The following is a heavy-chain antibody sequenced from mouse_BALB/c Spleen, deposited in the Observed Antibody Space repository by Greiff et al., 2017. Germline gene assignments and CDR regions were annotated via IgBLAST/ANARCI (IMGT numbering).Heavy chain of an antibody. CDR2: INPGSGGT. Sequence: QVQLKQSGAELVRPGTSVKVSCKASGYAFTNYLIEWVKQRPGQGLEWIGVINPGSGGTNYNEKFKGKATLTADKSSSTAYMQLSSLTSDDSAVYFCARSERLLRGYFDYWGQGTTLTVSS. D-gene: IGHD2-3*01. V-gene: IGHV1-54*01. CDR1: GYAFTNYL. CDR3: ARSERLLRGYFDY. J-gene: IGHJ2*01.